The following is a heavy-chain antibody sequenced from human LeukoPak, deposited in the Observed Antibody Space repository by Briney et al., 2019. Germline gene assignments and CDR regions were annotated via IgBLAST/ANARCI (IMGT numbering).Heavy chain of an antibody. J-gene: IGHJ4*02. CDR2: ISSSSSTI. D-gene: IGHD3-9*01. Sequence: GGSLRLSCAASGFTFSSYSMNWVRQAPGKGLEWVSYISSSSSTIYYADSVKGRFTISRDNAKNSLYLQMNSLRSEDTAVYFCARDRDLLTGDFPTNIDFWGQGILVTVSS. V-gene: IGHV3-48*01. CDR1: GFTFSSYS. CDR3: ARDRDLLTGDFPTNIDF.